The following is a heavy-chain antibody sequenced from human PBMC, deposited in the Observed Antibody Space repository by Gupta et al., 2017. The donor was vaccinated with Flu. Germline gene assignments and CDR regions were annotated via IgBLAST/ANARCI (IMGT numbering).Heavy chain of an antibody. CDR1: GSPFSPHA. Sequence: QVQLVESGGGGVQPGRSLTPSFAASGSPFSPHAMHWVRQAPGQGAEWVAVISTDGRDYYDADSVKGRFTISRDNSKNSLYLQMNSLRAEDTAVYYCAKDVRKAAVYYFDYWGPGTLITVSS. D-gene: IGHD6-25*01. CDR2: ISTDGRDY. CDR3: AKDVRKAAVYYFDY. J-gene: IGHJ4*02. V-gene: IGHV3-30*18.